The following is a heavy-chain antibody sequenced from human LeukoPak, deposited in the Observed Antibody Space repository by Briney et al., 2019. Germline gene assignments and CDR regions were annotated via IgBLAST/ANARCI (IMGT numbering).Heavy chain of an antibody. CDR1: GFTVSSNY. D-gene: IGHD3-22*01. V-gene: IGHV3-53*01. J-gene: IGHJ4*02. Sequence: QPGGSLRLSCAASGFTVSSNYMSWVRQAPGKGLEWVSIIYSGGSTYYADSVKGRFTISRDNSKNTLYLQMNSLRAEDTAVYYCAREDYYDSSGYDWGQGTLVTVSS. CDR3: AREDYYDSSGYD. CDR2: IYSGGST.